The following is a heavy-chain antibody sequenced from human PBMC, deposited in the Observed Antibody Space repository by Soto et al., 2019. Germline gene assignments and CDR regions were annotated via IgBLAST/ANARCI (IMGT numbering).Heavy chain of an antibody. Sequence: GGSLRLSCAASGFTFSSYAMHWVRQAPGKGLEWVAVISYDGSNKYYADSVKGRFSISRDTSKTTLYLQMNSLRVEDTAVYYCARWSFLDYWGQGTRVTVSS. J-gene: IGHJ4*02. D-gene: IGHD1-26*01. CDR2: ISYDGSNK. CDR3: ARWSFLDY. CDR1: GFTFSSYA. V-gene: IGHV3-30-3*01.